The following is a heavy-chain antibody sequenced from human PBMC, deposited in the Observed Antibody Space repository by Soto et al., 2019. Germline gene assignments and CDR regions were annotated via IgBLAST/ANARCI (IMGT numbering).Heavy chain of an antibody. J-gene: IGHJ6*02. CDR3: TRGNYYGMDV. V-gene: IGHV3-66*01. Sequence: GGSLRLSCAASGFTVSSNFMTWVRQAPGKGLEWVSVIHSGGSTYYADSLKGRFIISRDNAKNTLYLQMNILRAEDTAVYYCTRGNYYGMDVWGQGTTVTVSS. CDR2: IHSGGST. CDR1: GFTVSSNF.